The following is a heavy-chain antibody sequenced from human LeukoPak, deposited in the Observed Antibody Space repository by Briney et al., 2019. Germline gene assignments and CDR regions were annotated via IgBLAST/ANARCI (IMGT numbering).Heavy chain of an antibody. J-gene: IGHJ4*02. CDR1: GFTFSSYE. CDR3: ARDTLSMAEQQLVRYFDY. Sequence: GGSLRFSCAASGFTFSSYEMNWVRQAPGKGLEWVSYISSSGSTIYYADSVKGRFTISRDNAKNSLYLQMNSLRAEDTAVYYCARDTLSMAEQQLVRYFDYWGQGTLVTVSS. D-gene: IGHD6-13*01. CDR2: ISSSGSTI. V-gene: IGHV3-48*03.